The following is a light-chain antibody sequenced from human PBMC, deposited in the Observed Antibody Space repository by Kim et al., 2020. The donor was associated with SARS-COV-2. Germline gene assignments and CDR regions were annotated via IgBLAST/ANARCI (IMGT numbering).Light chain of an antibody. CDR1: HGISSY. CDR3: QQLNSDPFT. CDR2: AAS. V-gene: IGKV1-9*01. J-gene: IGKJ4*01. Sequence: IQLTQSPSSLSASVGDRVTITCRASHGISSYLAWYQQKPGKAPNLLIYAASTLQSGVPSRFSGSRSGTYFSLTISNLQPEDFATYYCQQLNSDPFTFGGGTKVEI.